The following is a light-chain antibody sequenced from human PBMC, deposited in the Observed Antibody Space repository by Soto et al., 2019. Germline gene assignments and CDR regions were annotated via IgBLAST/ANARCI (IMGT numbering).Light chain of an antibody. CDR3: SSYTSSSLVV. J-gene: IGLJ2*01. CDR2: EVR. V-gene: IGLV2-14*01. Sequence: QSALTQSASVSGSPGQSIAISCTGTSSDVGGYNYVSWYQQHPGKAPKLIIYEVRNRPSGVSNRFSGSKSDNTASLTISELQAEDEADYYCSSYTSSSLVVFGGGTKLTVL. CDR1: SSDVGGYNY.